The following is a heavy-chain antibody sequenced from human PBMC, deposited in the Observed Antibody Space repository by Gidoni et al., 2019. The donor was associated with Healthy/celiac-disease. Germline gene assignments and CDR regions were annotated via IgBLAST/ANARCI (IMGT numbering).Heavy chain of an antibody. CDR2: IRWNSGSI. D-gene: IGHD3-16*02. Sequence: EVQLVESGGGLVQPGRSLRLSCAASGFTFDVYAMHWVRQAPGKGLEWVSGIRWNSGSIGYADSVKGRFTISRDNAKNSLYLQMNSLRAEDTALYDCAKDGYVWGSYRYTGEYYFDYWGQGTLVTVSS. J-gene: IGHJ4*02. CDR1: GFTFDVYA. V-gene: IGHV3-9*01. CDR3: AKDGYVWGSYRYTGEYYFDY.